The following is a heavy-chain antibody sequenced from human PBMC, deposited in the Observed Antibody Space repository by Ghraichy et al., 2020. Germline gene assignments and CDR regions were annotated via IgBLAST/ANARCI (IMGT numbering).Heavy chain of an antibody. CDR3: ARQIADSGYEFGAFDI. D-gene: IGHD5-12*01. V-gene: IGHV4-59*08. Sequence: SETLSLTCTVSGGSISSYYWSWIRQPPGKGLEWIGYIYYSGSTNYNPSLKSRVTISVDTSKNQFSLKLSSVTAADTAVYYCARQIADSGYEFGAFDIWGQAIMVTASS. CDR1: GGSISSYY. CDR2: IYYSGST. J-gene: IGHJ3*02.